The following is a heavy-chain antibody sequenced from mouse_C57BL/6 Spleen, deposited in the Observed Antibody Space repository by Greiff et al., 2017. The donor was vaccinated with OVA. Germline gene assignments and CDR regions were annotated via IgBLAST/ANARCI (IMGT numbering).Heavy chain of an antibody. D-gene: IGHD2-4*01. Sequence: VQLQQPGAELVKPGASVKMSCKASGYTFTSCWITWVKQRPGQGLEWIGDIYPGSGSTNYNEKFKSKATLTVDTSSSTAYMQLSSLTSEDSAVYYCARFSHYDYGHYYAMDYWGQGTSVTVSS. CDR3: ARFSHYDYGHYYAMDY. V-gene: IGHV1-55*01. CDR2: IYPGSGST. CDR1: GYTFTSCW. J-gene: IGHJ4*01.